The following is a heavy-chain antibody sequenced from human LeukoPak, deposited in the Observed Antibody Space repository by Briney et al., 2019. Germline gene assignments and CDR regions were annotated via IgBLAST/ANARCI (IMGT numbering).Heavy chain of an antibody. CDR3: ARVNLAAAGTFDY. V-gene: IGHV3-74*01. CDR2: SNSDGSST. CDR1: GFTFSSYW. J-gene: IGHJ4*02. D-gene: IGHD6-13*01. Sequence: PGGSLRLSCAASGFTFSSYWMHWVRQAPGKGLVWVSRSNSDGSSTAYADSVKGRFTISRDNAKNTLYLQMNSLRAEDTAVYYCARVNLAAAGTFDYWGQGTLVTVSS.